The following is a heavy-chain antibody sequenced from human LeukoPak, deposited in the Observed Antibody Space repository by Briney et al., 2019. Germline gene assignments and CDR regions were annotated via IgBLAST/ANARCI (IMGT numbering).Heavy chain of an antibody. CDR3: ARRWYSSTRNNYYYYYMDV. Sequence: GGSLRLSCAASGFTFSTYWMSWVRQAPGRGLEWVANIKQEGSEKYYVDSVKGRFTISRDNAKNSLYLQMNSLRAEDTAVYYCARRWYSSTRNNYYYYYMDVWGKGTTVTVSS. D-gene: IGHD6-13*01. J-gene: IGHJ6*03. CDR2: IKQEGSEK. CDR1: GFTFSTYW. V-gene: IGHV3-7*01.